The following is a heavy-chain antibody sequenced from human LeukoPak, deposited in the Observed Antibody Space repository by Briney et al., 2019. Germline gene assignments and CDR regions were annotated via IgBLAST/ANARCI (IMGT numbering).Heavy chain of an antibody. CDR1: GFTFSSYS. CDR2: ISSSSSYI. V-gene: IGHV3-21*01. J-gene: IGHJ4*02. Sequence: GGSLRLSCAASGFTFSSYSMNWVRQAPGKGLEWVSSISSSSSYIYYADSVKGRFTISRDNAKNSLYLQMNSLRAEDTAVYYCAKEVAVGGGYFDYWGQGTLVTVSS. D-gene: IGHD6-19*01. CDR3: AKEVAVGGGYFDY.